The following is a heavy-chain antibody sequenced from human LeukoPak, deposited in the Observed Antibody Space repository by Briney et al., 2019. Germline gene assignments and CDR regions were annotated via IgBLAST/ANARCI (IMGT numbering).Heavy chain of an antibody. D-gene: IGHD2-2*01. CDR2: IYSSGST. Sequence: SETLSLTCTVSGDSISNYYWNWIRQPAGQGLEWIGRIYSSGSTNYNPSLKTRLTMSVDTSKNQFSLKLSSVTAANTAVYYCARDQSGYCSSTSCHYYYYYYMDVWGKGTTVTISS. CDR1: GDSISNYY. J-gene: IGHJ6*03. V-gene: IGHV4-4*07. CDR3: ARDQSGYCSSTSCHYYYYYYMDV.